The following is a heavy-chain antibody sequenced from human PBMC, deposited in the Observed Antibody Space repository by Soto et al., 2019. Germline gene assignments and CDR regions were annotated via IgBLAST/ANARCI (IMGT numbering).Heavy chain of an antibody. V-gene: IGHV3-74*01. CDR3: ARDGEGF. Sequence: EVQLVESGGGLVQPGGSLRLSCAASGFTFSSNWMHWVHRVPGRGLVWVSRINTDGSRTSYEDSVEGRFTISRDNAKNTVYLQMSSLRAEDTAVYYCARDGEGFWGQGTLVTVSS. D-gene: IGHD2-21*01. CDR2: INTDGSRT. CDR1: GFTFSSNW. J-gene: IGHJ4*02.